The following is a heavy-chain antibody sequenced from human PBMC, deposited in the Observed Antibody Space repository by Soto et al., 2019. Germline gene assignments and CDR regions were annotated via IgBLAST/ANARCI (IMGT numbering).Heavy chain of an antibody. V-gene: IGHV1-3*01. J-gene: IGHJ6*02. CDR3: ASDYRRDYYNGMDV. Sequence: VQVSFKASGYSFTNYAMQWVRQAPGQGLEWMGWINAGNGNTKYSQKFQGRVTITRDTSASTLYMELSSLRSEDTAVYYCASDYRRDYYNGMDVGRQGTTPTDSS. D-gene: IGHD3-16*02. CDR1: GYSFTNYA. CDR2: INAGNGNT.